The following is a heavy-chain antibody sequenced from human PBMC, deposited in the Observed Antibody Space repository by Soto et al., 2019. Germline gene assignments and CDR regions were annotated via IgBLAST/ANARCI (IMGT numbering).Heavy chain of an antibody. CDR3: ARVGNGEYVFYY. CDR2: SNSDGGTT. CDR1: GFTFSNYW. Sequence: EVQLVESGGGLVQPGGSLRLSCAASGFTFSNYWMHWVRHAPGKGLVWVSRSNSDGGTTSYADSVKGRFTISRDNAKNTLYLQMNGLRAEDTAVYYCARVGNGEYVFYYWGQGTLVTVSS. J-gene: IGHJ4*02. D-gene: IGHD3-16*01. V-gene: IGHV3-74*01.